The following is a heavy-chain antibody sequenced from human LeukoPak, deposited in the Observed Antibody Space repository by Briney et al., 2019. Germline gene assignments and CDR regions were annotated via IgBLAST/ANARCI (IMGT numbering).Heavy chain of an antibody. J-gene: IGHJ4*02. CDR1: GGSISSYY. D-gene: IGHD3-22*01. V-gene: IGHV4-59*08. Sequence: RPSETLSLTCTVSGGSISSYYWSWIRQPPGKGLEWIGYIYYSGSTNYNPSLKSRVTISVDTSKNQFSLKLSSVTAADTAVYYCARSAYYDSSGRIDYWGQGTLVTVSS. CDR2: IYYSGST. CDR3: ARSAYYDSSGRIDY.